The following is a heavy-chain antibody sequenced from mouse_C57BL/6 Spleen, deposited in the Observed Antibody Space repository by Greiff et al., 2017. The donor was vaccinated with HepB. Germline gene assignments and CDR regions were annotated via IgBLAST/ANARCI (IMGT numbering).Heavy chain of an antibody. CDR2: IDPSDSYT. D-gene: IGHD1-1*01. J-gene: IGHJ2*01. CDR1: GYTFTSYW. V-gene: IGHV1-50*01. CDR3: ATSGSISYFDY. Sequence: QVQLQQPGAELVKPGASVKLSCKASGYTFTSYWMQWVKQRPGQGLEWIGEIDPSDSYTNYNQKFKGKATLTVDTSSSTAYMQLSSLTSEDSAVYYCATSGSISYFDYWGQGTTLTVSS.